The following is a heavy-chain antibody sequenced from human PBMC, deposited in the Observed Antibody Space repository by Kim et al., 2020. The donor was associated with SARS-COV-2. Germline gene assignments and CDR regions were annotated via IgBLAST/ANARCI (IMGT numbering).Heavy chain of an antibody. CDR3: ARLHNNGLTDH. CDR2: INQDGTAK. Sequence: GGSLRLSCQASGFTFSTFPMNWIRQAPGKGLEWVANINQDGTAKNYMDSVKGRFTVSRDNAQNSLFLHMNSLRAEDSAIYYCARLHNNGLTDHWGQGTLV. J-gene: IGHJ4*02. V-gene: IGHV3-7*01. CDR1: GFTFSTFP. D-gene: IGHD1-20*01.